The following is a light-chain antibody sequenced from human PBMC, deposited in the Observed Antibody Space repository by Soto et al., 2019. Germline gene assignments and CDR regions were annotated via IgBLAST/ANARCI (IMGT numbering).Light chain of an antibody. CDR2: ASS. Sequence: DIQMTQSPSSLSASVGDRVTITCRTSQTVSNNLNWYQRKPGKAPSLLIYASSTLQSGVPSRFIGSGSATEFTLTISSLQPEDFATYYCQQDNMTPFTFGPGTKVDI. CDR1: QTVSNN. CDR3: QQDNMTPFT. J-gene: IGKJ3*01. V-gene: IGKV1-39*01.